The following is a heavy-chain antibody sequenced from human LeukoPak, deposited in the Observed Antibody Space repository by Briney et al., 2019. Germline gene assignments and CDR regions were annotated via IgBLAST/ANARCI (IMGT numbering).Heavy chain of an antibody. CDR2: ISSSSSYT. J-gene: IGHJ3*02. V-gene: IGHV3-11*05. CDR1: GFTFSDSY. Sequence: GGSLRLSCAASGFTFSDSYMSWIRQAPGKGLEWVSYISSSSSYTNYADSVKGRFTISRDNAKNSLYLQMNSLRAEDTALYYCARAGLGAFDIWGQGTMVTVSS. CDR3: ARAGLGAFDI.